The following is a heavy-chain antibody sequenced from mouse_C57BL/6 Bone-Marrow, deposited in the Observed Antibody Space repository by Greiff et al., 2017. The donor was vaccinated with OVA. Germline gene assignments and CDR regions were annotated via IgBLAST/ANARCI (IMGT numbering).Heavy chain of an antibody. V-gene: IGHV5-12*01. Sequence: EVKLMESGGGLVQPGGSLKLSCAASGFTFSDYYMYWVRQTPEKRLEWVAYISNGGGSTYYPDTVKGRFTISRDNATNTLYLQMSRLTSEDTAMYYGERQGLGLRRKAMDYWGQGTSVTVSS. D-gene: IGHD2-2*01. CDR3: ERQGLGLRRKAMDY. CDR1: GFTFSDYY. CDR2: ISNGGGST. J-gene: IGHJ4*01.